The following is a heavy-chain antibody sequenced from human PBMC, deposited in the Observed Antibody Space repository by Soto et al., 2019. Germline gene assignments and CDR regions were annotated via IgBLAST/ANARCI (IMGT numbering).Heavy chain of an antibody. CDR3: AKLDWLEFGGDY. D-gene: IGHD6-19*01. J-gene: IGHJ4*02. V-gene: IGHV3-23*01. Sequence: EVHLLESGGGVVQPGKSLIISCATSGFAFSDYPMTWVRQPPGQCLEWVSGISASGEKPYYADSVKGRFTISRDNSKNTLSLQMNSLRVEDTGIYYCAKLDWLEFGGDYWGQGTLVTGSS. CDR2: ISASGEKP. CDR1: GFAFSDYP.